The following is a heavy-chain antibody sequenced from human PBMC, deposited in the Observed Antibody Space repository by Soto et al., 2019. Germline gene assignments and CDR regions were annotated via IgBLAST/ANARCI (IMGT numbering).Heavy chain of an antibody. Sequence: QVQLVQSGAEVKKPGSSVKVSCKASGGTFSSYGISWVRQAPGQGLEWMAWISAYNVNTNYAQKLQGRVTMTTDTSTSTAYLERRSVRSDDTAVYYCVRGGRMDRLLLFGDYLTNYLDYWVEGGLVIVTS. J-gene: IGHJ4*02. CDR1: GGTFSSYG. CDR2: ISAYNVNT. V-gene: IGHV1-18*01. D-gene: IGHD3-10*01. CDR3: VRGGRMDRLLLFGDYLTNYLDY.